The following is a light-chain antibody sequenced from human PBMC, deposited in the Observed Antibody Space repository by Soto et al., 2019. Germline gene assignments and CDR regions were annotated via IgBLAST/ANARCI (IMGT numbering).Light chain of an antibody. CDR2: GAS. J-gene: IGKJ1*01. Sequence: EIELTQSPGTLSLSTGERATLSCRASQSVSSNYLAWYQQKPGQAPRPLIYGASSRATGIPDRFSGSGAGTDFTLTISRLESEDFAVYYCQQYGSSPWTFGQGTKVDIK. CDR1: QSVSSNY. V-gene: IGKV3-20*01. CDR3: QQYGSSPWT.